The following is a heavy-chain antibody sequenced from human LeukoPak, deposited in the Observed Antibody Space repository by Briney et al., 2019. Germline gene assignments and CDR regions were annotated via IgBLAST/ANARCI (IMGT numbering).Heavy chain of an antibody. V-gene: IGHV3-48*03. J-gene: IGHJ4*02. D-gene: IGHD3-10*01. CDR3: ARDQSVLGSGGFDY. CDR2: ISSSGSTI. Sequence: GGSLRLSCAASGFMFSSYWMSWVRQAPGKGLEWVSYISSSGSTIYYADSVKGRFTISRDNAKNSLYLQMNSLRAEDTAVYYCARDQSVLGSGGFDYWGQGTLVTVSS. CDR1: GFMFSSYW.